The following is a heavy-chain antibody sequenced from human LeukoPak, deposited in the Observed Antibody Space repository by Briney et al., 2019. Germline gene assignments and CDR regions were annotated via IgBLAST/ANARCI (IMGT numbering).Heavy chain of an antibody. CDR3: AKASWIQLWVPGY. D-gene: IGHD5-18*01. V-gene: IGHV3-30*02. CDR1: GFTFSSYG. Sequence: SGGSLRLSCAASGFTFSSYGMHWVRQAPGKGLEWVAFIRYDGSNKYYADSVKGRFTISRDNSKNTLYLQMNSLRAEDTAVYYCAKASWIQLWVPGYWGQGTLVTVSS. J-gene: IGHJ4*02. CDR2: IRYDGSNK.